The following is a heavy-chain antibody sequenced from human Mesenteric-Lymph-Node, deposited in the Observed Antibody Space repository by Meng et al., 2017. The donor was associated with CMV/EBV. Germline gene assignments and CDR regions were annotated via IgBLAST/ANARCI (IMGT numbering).Heavy chain of an antibody. J-gene: IGHJ6*02. V-gene: IGHV3-20*04. CDR1: GFIFDDYG. CDR2: VNWNGDST. D-gene: IGHD6-6*01. CDR3: AKVERSSSSGPYYYYGMDV. Sequence: GESLKISCAVSGFIFDDYGMKWVRQVPGKGLEWVSGVNWNGDSTGYADSVKGRRTISRDNAKNSLYVQMNSLRAEDTAVYYCAKVERSSSSGPYYYYGMDVWGQGTTVTVSS.